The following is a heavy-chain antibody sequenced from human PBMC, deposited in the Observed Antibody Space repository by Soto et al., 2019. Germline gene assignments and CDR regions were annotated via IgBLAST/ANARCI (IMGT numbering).Heavy chain of an antibody. CDR2: IKEDGAEK. CDR1: GFTVSSHW. CDR3: ARVTWAYDYVWGSYFDY. Sequence: EVQLGESGGGLDQPGGSLRLSCAGSGFTVSSHWMSWVRQAPGKGLDWVANIKEDGAEKYYVGSVKGRFTISRDNAKNSLYLQMSSLRAEDTAVYYCARVTWAYDYVWGSYFDYWGQGFLVTVSS. V-gene: IGHV3-7*01. J-gene: IGHJ4*02. D-gene: IGHD3-16*01.